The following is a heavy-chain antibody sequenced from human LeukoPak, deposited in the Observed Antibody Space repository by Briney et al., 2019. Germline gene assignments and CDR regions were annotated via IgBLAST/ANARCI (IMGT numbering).Heavy chain of an antibody. CDR2: IYYSGTT. D-gene: IGHD1-26*01. CDR1: GGSLSYYY. CDR3: ARHESTSLLWFDP. Sequence: PSETLSLTCTVSGGSLSYYYWSWIRQPPGKGLEWIAYIYYSGTTDYNPSLKSRVTISVDTSKNQFSLKLSSVTAADTAVYYCARHESTSLLWFDPWGQGTLVTVSS. J-gene: IGHJ5*02. V-gene: IGHV4-59*08.